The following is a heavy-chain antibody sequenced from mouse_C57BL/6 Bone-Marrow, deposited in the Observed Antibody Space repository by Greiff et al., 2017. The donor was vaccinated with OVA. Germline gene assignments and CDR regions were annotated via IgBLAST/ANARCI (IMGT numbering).Heavy chain of an antibody. J-gene: IGHJ3*01. Sequence: EVMLVESGGGLVQPTGSLKLSCAASGFSFNTYAMNWVRQAPGKGLEWVARIRSKSNNYATYYADSVKDRFTISRDDSESMLYLQMNNLKTEDTAMYYCVIVTLGAYWGQGTLVTVSA. CDR3: VIVTLGAY. CDR2: IRSKSNNYAT. CDR1: GFSFNTYA. D-gene: IGHD2-5*01. V-gene: IGHV10-1*01.